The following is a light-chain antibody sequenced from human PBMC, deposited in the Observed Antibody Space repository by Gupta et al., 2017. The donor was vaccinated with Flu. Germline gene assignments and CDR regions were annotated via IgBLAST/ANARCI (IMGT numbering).Light chain of an antibody. CDR1: SSDVGSYNL. Sequence: QSSLTQPAPVTESPGQSITISCTGTSSDVGSYNLVSWYQQHPGKAPKLMIYEGSKRPSGVSNRFSGSKSGNTASLTISGLQAEDEADYYCCSYAGSSTFYVFGTGTKVTVL. J-gene: IGLJ1*01. V-gene: IGLV2-23*01. CDR3: CSYAGSSTFYV. CDR2: EGS.